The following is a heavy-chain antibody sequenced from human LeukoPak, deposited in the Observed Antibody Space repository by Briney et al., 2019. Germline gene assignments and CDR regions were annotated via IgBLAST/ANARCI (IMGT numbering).Heavy chain of an antibody. Sequence: PGGSLRLSCAASGFTFGDYYMSWIRQAPGKGLEWVSLIYSGGSTYYADSVKGRFTISRDNSKNTLYLQMNSLRAEDTAVYYCARGPSGCHNTGGQGTLVTVSS. V-gene: IGHV3-66*01. J-gene: IGHJ4*02. CDR3: ARGPSGCHNT. CDR1: GFTFGDYY. D-gene: IGHD5-12*01. CDR2: IYSGGST.